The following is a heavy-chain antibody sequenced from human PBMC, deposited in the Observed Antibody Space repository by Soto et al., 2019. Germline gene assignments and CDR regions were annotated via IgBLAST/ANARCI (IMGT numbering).Heavy chain of an antibody. J-gene: IGHJ4*02. CDR1: GGTFSSYA. CDR2: IIPIFGTA. Sequence: ASVKVSCKASGGTFSSYAISWVRQAPGQGLEWMGGIIPIFGTANYAQKFQGRVTITADESTSTAYMELSSLRSEDTAVYYCARGGYYDSSGQNSDYIFDYWGQGTLVTVSS. V-gene: IGHV1-69*13. CDR3: ARGGYYDSSGQNSDYIFDY. D-gene: IGHD3-22*01.